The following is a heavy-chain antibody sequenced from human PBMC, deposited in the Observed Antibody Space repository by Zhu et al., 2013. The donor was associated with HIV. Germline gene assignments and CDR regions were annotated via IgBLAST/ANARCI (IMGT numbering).Heavy chain of an antibody. Sequence: QVQLVQSGAEVKKPGASVKVSCKASGYTFTSYGISWVRQAPGQGLEWMGWISAYNGNTNYAQKLQGRVTMTTDTSTSTAYMELRSLRSDDTAVYYCAQGLRFLEWPPYYGMDVWGQGTTVTVSS. V-gene: IGHV1-18*04. CDR1: GYTFTSYG. D-gene: IGHD3-3*01. CDR2: ISAYNGNT. CDR3: AQGLRFLEWPPYYGMDV. J-gene: IGHJ6*02.